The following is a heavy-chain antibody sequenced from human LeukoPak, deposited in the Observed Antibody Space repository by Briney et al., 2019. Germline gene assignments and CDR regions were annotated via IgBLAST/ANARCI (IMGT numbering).Heavy chain of an antibody. CDR3: VRDRAEGRAWVEFDP. CDR1: GFAVSSYG. V-gene: IGHV3-66*02. CDR2: VYSDGVT. Sequence: GGSLRLSCAASGFAVSSYGMSWVRQAPGKGPEWVSLVYSDGVTRYADSVQGRFTISRDNSKNTVYLQMNNLRVEDTAVYYCVRDRAEGRAWVEFDPWGQGILVTVSS. J-gene: IGHJ5*02.